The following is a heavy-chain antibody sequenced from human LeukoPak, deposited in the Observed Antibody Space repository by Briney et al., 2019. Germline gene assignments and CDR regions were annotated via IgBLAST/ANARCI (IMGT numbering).Heavy chain of an antibody. Sequence: SETLSLTCTVSGGSISSYYWSWIRQPAGKGLEWIGRIYTSGSANYNPSLKSRVTISVDTSKNQFSLKLSSVTAADTAVYYCARLYSSSLTPYYYYGMDVWGQGTTVTVSS. D-gene: IGHD6-6*01. CDR1: GGSISSYY. V-gene: IGHV4-4*07. J-gene: IGHJ6*02. CDR2: IYTSGSA. CDR3: ARLYSSSLTPYYYYGMDV.